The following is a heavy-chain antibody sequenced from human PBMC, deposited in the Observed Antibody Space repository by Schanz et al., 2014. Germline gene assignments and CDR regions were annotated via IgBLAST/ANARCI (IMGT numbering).Heavy chain of an antibody. CDR2: LYINAGST. CDR1: GLSVSTNY. V-gene: IGHV3-53*01. D-gene: IGHD2-21*01. J-gene: IGHJ3*01. CDR3: AIDEGRDGYNLALDV. Sequence: EVQLVESGGGLIQPGGSLRLSCAVSGLSVSTNYMSWARQAPGKGLEWISSLYINAGSTRYADSVKGRFFISRDSSKNTLFLQMNSLRADDTAIYFCAIDEGRDGYNLALDVWGQGTLVTVSS.